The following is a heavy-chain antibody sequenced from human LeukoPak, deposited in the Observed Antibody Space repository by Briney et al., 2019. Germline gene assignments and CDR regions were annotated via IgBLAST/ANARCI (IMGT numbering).Heavy chain of an antibody. CDR2: INWNGGST. V-gene: IGHV3-20*04. Sequence: GGSLRLSCAASGFTFDDYGMSWVRQAPGNGLEWVSGINWNGGSTGYADSVKGRFTISRDNAKNSLYLQMNSLRAEDTAVYYCARVEISYYDSSGYYYENYYYYMDVWGKGTTVTISS. CDR3: ARVEISYYDSSGYYYENYYYYMDV. D-gene: IGHD3-22*01. CDR1: GFTFDDYG. J-gene: IGHJ6*03.